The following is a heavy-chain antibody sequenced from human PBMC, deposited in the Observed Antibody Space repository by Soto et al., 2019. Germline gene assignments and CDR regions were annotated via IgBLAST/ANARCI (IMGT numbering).Heavy chain of an antibody. Sequence: QVQLVQSGAEEKKPGASVKVSCKASGYTFTSYAMHWVRQAPGQRLEWMGWINAGNGNTKYSQKFQGRVTITRDTSASTAYMERSSLRSEDTAVYYCARSIVVVTAVDYWGQGTLVTVSS. CDR2: INAGNGNT. CDR3: ARSIVVVTAVDY. J-gene: IGHJ4*02. D-gene: IGHD2-21*02. CDR1: GYTFTSYA. V-gene: IGHV1-3*05.